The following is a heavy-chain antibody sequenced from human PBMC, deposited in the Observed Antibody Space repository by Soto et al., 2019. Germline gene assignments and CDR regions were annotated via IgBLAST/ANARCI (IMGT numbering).Heavy chain of an antibody. CDR1: DGSVSNSTYY. Sequence: AETLSLTCTVSDGSVSNSTYYWGWIRQSPGKGLEWIGSVYYRGRSYSKSSVKSRVTISVDTSKNQFSLNLNSVTASDTAVYYCVSQRTSVPTKAYFDYWGPGAMVTVSS. CDR3: VSQRTSVPTKAYFDY. CDR2: VYYRGRS. J-gene: IGHJ4*02. V-gene: IGHV4-39*01. D-gene: IGHD2-2*01.